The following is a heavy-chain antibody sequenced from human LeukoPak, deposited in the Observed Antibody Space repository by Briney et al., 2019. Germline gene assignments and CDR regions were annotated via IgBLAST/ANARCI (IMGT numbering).Heavy chain of an antibody. CDR2: ISGSGGST. J-gene: IGHJ4*02. V-gene: IGHV3-23*01. CDR1: GFTFSSYA. Sequence: GGSLRLSCAASGFTFSSYAMSWVRQAPGRGLEWVSAISGSGGSTYYADSVKGRFTISRDNSKNTLYLHMNSLRAEDTAVYYCAISLLRAAGVTLDDYWGQGTLVTVSS. CDR3: AISLLRAAGVTLDDY. D-gene: IGHD6-13*01.